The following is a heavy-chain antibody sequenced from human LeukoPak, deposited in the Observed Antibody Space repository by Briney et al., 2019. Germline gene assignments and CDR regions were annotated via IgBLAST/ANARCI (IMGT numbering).Heavy chain of an antibody. CDR1: GYTFTGYY. D-gene: IGHD6-19*01. V-gene: IGHV1-2*02. CDR3: ARDSYSSGSNGDFDY. Sequence: GASVKVSCKASGYTFTGYYMHWVRQAPGPGLEWMGWINPNSGGTNYAQKFQGRVTMTRDTSISTAYMELSRLRSDDTAVYYCARDSYSSGSNGDFDYWGQGTLVTVSS. CDR2: INPNSGGT. J-gene: IGHJ4*02.